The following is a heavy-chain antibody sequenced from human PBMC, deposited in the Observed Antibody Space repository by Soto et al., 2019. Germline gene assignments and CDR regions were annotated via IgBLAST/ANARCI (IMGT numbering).Heavy chain of an antibody. D-gene: IGHD2-21*02. Sequence: QVQLVQSGAEVKKPGSSVKVSCKASGGTFSSYAISWVRQAPGQGLEWMGGIIPIFGTANYEQKIQGRVTISADESSSAAYIGMGCLISVDTAVYECATVSHCRGDCPFEIWGQGTMVTVS. V-gene: IGHV1-69*01. CDR2: IIPIFGTA. CDR3: ATVSHCRGDCPFEI. CDR1: GGTFSSYA. J-gene: IGHJ3*02.